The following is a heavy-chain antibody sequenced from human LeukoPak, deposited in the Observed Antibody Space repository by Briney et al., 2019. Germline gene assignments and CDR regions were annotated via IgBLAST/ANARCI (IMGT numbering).Heavy chain of an antibody. Sequence: GGSLRLSCAASGFTFSSYSMNWVCQAPGKGLEWVSSISSSSSYIYYADSVKGRFTISRDNAKNSLYLQMNSLRAEDTAVYYCARGHTNSSYGMDVWGQGTTVTVSS. CDR3: ARGHTNSSYGMDV. D-gene: IGHD6-13*01. CDR2: ISSSSSYI. V-gene: IGHV3-21*01. J-gene: IGHJ6*02. CDR1: GFTFSSYS.